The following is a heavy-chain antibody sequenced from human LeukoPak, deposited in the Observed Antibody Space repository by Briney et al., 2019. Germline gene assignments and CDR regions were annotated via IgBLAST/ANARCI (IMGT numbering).Heavy chain of an antibody. D-gene: IGHD2-2*01. CDR3: ARWGYCSSTSCPGDAFDI. CDR1: GASISSSNW. Sequence: PSETLSLTCAVSGASISSSNWWNWVRQPPGKGLEWIGKIYHSGTTNYNPSLKSRVTISVDKSKNQFSLSLNSVTAADTAVYYCARWGYCSSTSCPGDAFDIWGQGTMVTVSS. J-gene: IGHJ3*02. V-gene: IGHV4-4*02. CDR2: IYHSGTT.